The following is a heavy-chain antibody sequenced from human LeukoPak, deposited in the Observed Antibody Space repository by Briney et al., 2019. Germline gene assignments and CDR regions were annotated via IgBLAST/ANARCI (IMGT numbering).Heavy chain of an antibody. CDR1: GFTFSSYG. CDR2: IYTSGST. V-gene: IGHV4-4*07. D-gene: IGHD4-17*01. Sequence: GSLRLSCAASGFTFSSYGMSWVRQAPGKGLEWIGRIYTSGSTTYNPSLKSRVTMSVDTSKSQFSLNLISVTAADTAVYYCTRDTGTTGEVKFDPWGQGTLVTVSS. CDR3: TRDTGTTGEVKFDP. J-gene: IGHJ5*02.